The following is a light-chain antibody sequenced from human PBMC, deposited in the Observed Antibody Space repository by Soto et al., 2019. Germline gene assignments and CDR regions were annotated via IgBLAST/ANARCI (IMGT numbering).Light chain of an antibody. V-gene: IGKV3-20*01. J-gene: IGKJ2*03. CDR2: GTS. CDR1: QSVRRIY. CDR3: QQYGNSPPFS. Sequence: EIVLPRSPATLSLSPGERATLSCRASQSVRRIYLAWYQQKPGQAPRLLIYGTSNRATGTPDRFSGSGSGTDFTLTISRLEPEDFALYYCQQYGNSPPFSFGQGTKLEIK.